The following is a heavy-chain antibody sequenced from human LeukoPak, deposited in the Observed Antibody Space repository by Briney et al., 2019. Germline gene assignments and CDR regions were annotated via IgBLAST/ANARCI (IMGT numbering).Heavy chain of an antibody. J-gene: IGHJ5*02. D-gene: IGHD2-8*01. CDR3: ARRVMVYAIDWFDP. Sequence: NTSETLSLTCTVSGGSISSYYWSWIRQPPGKGLEWIGYIYTSGSTNYNPSLKSRVTISVDTSKNQFSLKLSSVTAADTAVYYCARRVMVYAIDWFDPWGQGTLVTVSS. CDR1: GGSISSYY. V-gene: IGHV4-4*09. CDR2: IYTSGST.